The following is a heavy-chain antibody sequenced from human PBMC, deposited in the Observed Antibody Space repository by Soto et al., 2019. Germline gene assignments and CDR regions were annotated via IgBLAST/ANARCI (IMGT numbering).Heavy chain of an antibody. CDR1: GFSLTTDAVG. D-gene: IGHD1-1*01. V-gene: IGHV2-5*02. CDR3: AHVYWVAAGIRYYFDY. CDR2: IYWDDDK. Sequence: QITLKESGPTLVKPTQTLTLTCTFSGFSLTTDAVGVGWIRQPRGKALEWLALIYWDDDKRYSPALKSRLTITKDASRNQVVLTLTNMDPADTATYYCAHVYWVAAGIRYYFDYWGQGTLVTVSS. J-gene: IGHJ4*02.